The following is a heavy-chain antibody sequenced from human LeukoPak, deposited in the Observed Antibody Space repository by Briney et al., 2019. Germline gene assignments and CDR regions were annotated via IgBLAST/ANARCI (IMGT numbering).Heavy chain of an antibody. J-gene: IGHJ4*02. D-gene: IGHD6-19*01. CDR1: GGTFSSYA. CDR3: ARSADARAGVAGIYYFDY. V-gene: IGHV1-69*05. Sequence: SVKVSCKASGGTFSSYAISWVRQAPGQGLEWMGGIIPIFGTANYAQKFQGRVTITTDESTSTAYMELSSLRSKDTAVYYCARSADARAGVAGIYYFDYWGQGTLVTVSS. CDR2: IIPIFGTA.